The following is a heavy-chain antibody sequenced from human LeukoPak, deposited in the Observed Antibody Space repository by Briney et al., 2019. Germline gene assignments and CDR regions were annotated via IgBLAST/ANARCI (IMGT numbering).Heavy chain of an antibody. Sequence: GASVKVSCKASGYAFTNYYIHWVRRAPGQGLEWMGLINPNNGRTSHAQRFQGRVTITRGTSTRTVYMELSSLRSEDTAIYYCSRDSPHLLTNYRSFDPWGQGTLVTVSS. CDR3: SRDSPHLLTNYRSFDP. V-gene: IGHV1-46*01. CDR1: GYAFTNYY. J-gene: IGHJ5*02. CDR2: INPNNGRT. D-gene: IGHD3-9*01.